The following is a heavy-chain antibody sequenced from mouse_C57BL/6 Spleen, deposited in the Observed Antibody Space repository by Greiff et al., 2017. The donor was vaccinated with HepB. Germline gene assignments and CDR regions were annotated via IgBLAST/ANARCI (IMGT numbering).Heavy chain of an antibody. J-gene: IGHJ4*01. CDR3: TRDGRRLAMDY. Sequence: EVKVEESGEGLVKPGGSLKLSCAASGFTFSSYAMSWVRQTPEKRLEWVAYISSGGDYIYYADTVKGRFTISRDNARNTLYLQMSSLKSEDTAMYYCTRDGRRLAMDYWGQGTSVTVSS. CDR1: GFTFSSYA. D-gene: IGHD2-12*01. CDR2: ISSGGDYI. V-gene: IGHV5-9-1*02.